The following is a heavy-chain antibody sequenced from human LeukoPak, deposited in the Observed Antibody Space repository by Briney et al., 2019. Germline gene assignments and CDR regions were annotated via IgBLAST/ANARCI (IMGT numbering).Heavy chain of an antibody. CDR3: ARDPDYYDSSGCNDY. J-gene: IGHJ4*02. CDR2: INGSGDRT. V-gene: IGHV3-23*01. Sequence: TGGTLRLSCVASGFTFSSYAMNWVRQAPGKGLEWVSSINGSGDRTYYADSVKGRFTISRDNAKNSLYLQMNSLRAEDTAVYYCARDPDYYDSSGCNDYWGQGTLVTVSS. CDR1: GFTFSSYA. D-gene: IGHD3-22*01.